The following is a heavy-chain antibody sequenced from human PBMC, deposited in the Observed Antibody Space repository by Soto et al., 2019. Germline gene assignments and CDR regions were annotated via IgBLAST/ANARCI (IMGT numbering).Heavy chain of an antibody. CDR2: ISYDGSNK. CDR1: GFTFSSYA. J-gene: IGHJ6*02. Sequence: GGSLRLSCAASGFTFSSYAMHWVRQAPGKGLEWVAVISYDGSNKYYADSVKGRFTISRDNSKNTLYLQMNSLRAEDTAVYYCARDFVTIFGVVTLPSDYYYGMDVWGQGTTVTVSS. V-gene: IGHV3-30-3*01. CDR3: ARDFVTIFGVVTLPSDYYYGMDV. D-gene: IGHD3-3*01.